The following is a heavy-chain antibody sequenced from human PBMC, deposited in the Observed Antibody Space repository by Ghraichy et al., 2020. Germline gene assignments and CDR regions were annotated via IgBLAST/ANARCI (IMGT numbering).Heavy chain of an antibody. J-gene: IGHJ6*02. D-gene: IGHD3-10*01. CDR2: INPSGGST. CDR3: ARVFRGVWRISSWKSKYYYNYGMDV. Sequence: ASVKVSCKASGYTFTSNYMHWVRQAPGQGLEWMGLINPSGGSTRHAQKFQGRLTMTRDTSTSTVYMELSSLRAEDTAVYYCARVFRGVWRISSWKSKYYYNYGMDVCSLGTTVTVSS. CDR1: GYTFTSNY. V-gene: IGHV1-46*01.